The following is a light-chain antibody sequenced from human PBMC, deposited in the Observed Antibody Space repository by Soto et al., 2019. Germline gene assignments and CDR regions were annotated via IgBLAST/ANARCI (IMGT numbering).Light chain of an antibody. CDR2: DAS. J-gene: IGKJ2*01. Sequence: EIVLTQSPATLSLSPGERATISCRASQSVSSYLAWYQQKPGQAPRLLIYDASNRATGIPARFSGSGSGTVFTLTISSLETEDFAVYYCKQRSNWPPYTFGQGTKLEIK. V-gene: IGKV3-11*01. CDR1: QSVSSY. CDR3: KQRSNWPPYT.